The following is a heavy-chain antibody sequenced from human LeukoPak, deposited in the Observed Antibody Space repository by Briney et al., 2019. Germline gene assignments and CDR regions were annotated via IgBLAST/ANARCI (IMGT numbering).Heavy chain of an antibody. V-gene: IGHV4-34*01. CDR1: GGSFSGYY. J-gene: IGHJ6*03. D-gene: IGHD2-2*02. CDR2: INHSGST. Sequence: SETLSLTCAVYGGSFSGYYWSWLRQPPGKGLEWIGEINHSGSTNYNPSLKSRVTISVDTSKNQFSLKLSSVTAADTAVYYCARVLRYCSSTSCYSPMDVWGKGTTVTVS. CDR3: ARVLRYCSSTSCYSPMDV.